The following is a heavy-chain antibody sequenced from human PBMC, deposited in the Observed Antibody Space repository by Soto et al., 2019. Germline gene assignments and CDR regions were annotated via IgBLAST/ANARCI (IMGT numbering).Heavy chain of an antibody. J-gene: IGHJ4*02. D-gene: IGHD6-19*01. CDR2: IYYSGST. Sequence: SETLSLTCTVSGGSISSGGYYWSWIRQHPGKGLEWIGYIYYSGSTYYNPSLKSRVTISVDTSKNQFSLKLSSVTAADTAVYYCARVSVAGRKYYFDYWGQGTLVTVSS. CDR3: ARVSVAGRKYYFDY. CDR1: GGSISSGGYY. V-gene: IGHV4-31*03.